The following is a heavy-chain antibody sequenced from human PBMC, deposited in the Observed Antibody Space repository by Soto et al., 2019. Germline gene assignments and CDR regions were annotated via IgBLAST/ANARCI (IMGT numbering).Heavy chain of an antibody. J-gene: IGHJ6*02. Sequence: ASVKVSCKASGYTFTSYGISWVRQAPGQGLEWMGWISAYNGNTNYAQKLQGRVTMTTDTSTSTAYMELRSLRSDDTAVYYCARPASYSSSWDYYGMDVWGQGTTVTVSS. CDR1: GYTFTSYG. CDR3: ARPASYSSSWDYYGMDV. CDR2: ISAYNGNT. V-gene: IGHV1-18*01. D-gene: IGHD6-13*01.